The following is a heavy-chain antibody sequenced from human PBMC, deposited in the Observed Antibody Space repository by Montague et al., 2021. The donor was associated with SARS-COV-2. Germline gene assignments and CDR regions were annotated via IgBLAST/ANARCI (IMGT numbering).Heavy chain of an antibody. J-gene: IGHJ4*02. CDR1: GFTFNSYG. Sequence: SLRLSCAASGFTFNSYGMHWVRQAPGKGLKWVAVIWYDGSNKYYADSVKGRFTISRDNSKNTLYLQMNSLRAEDTAVYYCARDPSCCSRFGACGYWGQGTLVTVSS. CDR2: IWYDGSNK. V-gene: IGHV3-33*01. CDR3: ARDPSCCSRFGACGY. D-gene: IGHD3-10*01.